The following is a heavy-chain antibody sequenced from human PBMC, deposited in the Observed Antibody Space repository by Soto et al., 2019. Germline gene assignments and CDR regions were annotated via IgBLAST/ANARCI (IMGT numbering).Heavy chain of an antibody. CDR2: ISTYNGNT. Sequence: VSCKASGYTFTTYDISWVRQAPGQGLEWMGRISTYNGNTNYPQSLQGRLTMTTDTSTTTAYMELRSLRSDDTAVYYCARDKDRLQLGGNYYYAMDVWGQGTTVTVSS. J-gene: IGHJ6*02. V-gene: IGHV1-18*01. CDR3: ARDKDRLQLGGNYYYAMDV. CDR1: GYTFTTYD. D-gene: IGHD5-12*01.